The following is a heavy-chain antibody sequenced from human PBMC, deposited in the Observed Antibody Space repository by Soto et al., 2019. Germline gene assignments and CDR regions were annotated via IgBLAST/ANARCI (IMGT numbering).Heavy chain of an antibody. CDR2: ISSNGGST. CDR3: VKDPIVLRYFDPPGDWFDP. CDR1: GFTFSSYA. Sequence: PGGSLRLSCSASGFTFSSYAMHWVRQAPGKGLEYVSAISSNGGSTYYADSVKGRFTISRDNSKNTLYLQMSSLRAEDTAVYYCVKDPIVLRYFDPPGDWFDPWGQGTLVTVSS. V-gene: IGHV3-64D*06. D-gene: IGHD3-9*01. J-gene: IGHJ5*02.